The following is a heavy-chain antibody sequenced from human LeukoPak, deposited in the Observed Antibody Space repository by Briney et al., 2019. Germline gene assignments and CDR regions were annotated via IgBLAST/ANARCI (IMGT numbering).Heavy chain of an antibody. Sequence: ASVKVSCKASGGTFISYAISWVRQAPGKGLEWMGGIIPIFGTANYAQKFQGRVTIAADESTSTAYMELSSLRSEDTAVYYCARSWHCSSTSCYSDWFDPWGQGTLVTVSS. V-gene: IGHV1-69*01. CDR3: ARSWHCSSTSCYSDWFDP. D-gene: IGHD2-2*01. CDR2: IIPIFGTA. CDR1: GGTFISYA. J-gene: IGHJ5*02.